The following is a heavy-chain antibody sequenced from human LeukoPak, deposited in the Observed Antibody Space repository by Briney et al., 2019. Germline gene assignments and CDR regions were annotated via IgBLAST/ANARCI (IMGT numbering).Heavy chain of an antibody. CDR1: GYTFTDYY. CDR2: INPNSGGT. D-gene: IGHD4-17*01. V-gene: IGHV1-2*02. CDR3: ARDHGDGGWFDP. J-gene: IGHJ5*02. Sequence: ASVKVSCKTSGYTFTDYYMHWVRQAPGQGLEWMGWINPNSGGTNYAQKFQGRVTMTRDTSISTAYMELSSLRSDDTAVYYCARDHGDGGWFDPWGQGTLVTVSS.